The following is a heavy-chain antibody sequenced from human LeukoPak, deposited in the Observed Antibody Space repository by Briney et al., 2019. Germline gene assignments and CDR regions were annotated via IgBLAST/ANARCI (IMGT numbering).Heavy chain of an antibody. J-gene: IGHJ4*02. CDR3: ARGRAPGIAVSDY. CDR1: GGSISGYY. D-gene: IGHD6-19*01. CDR2: IYYTGST. V-gene: IGHV4-59*01. Sequence: SETLSLTCTVSGGSISGYYWTWIRLPPGKGLEWIGYIYYTGSTNYNPPLKSRVTISVDMSKNQFSLKLSSVTAADTAVYYCARGRAPGIAVSDYWGKGPLVTVSS.